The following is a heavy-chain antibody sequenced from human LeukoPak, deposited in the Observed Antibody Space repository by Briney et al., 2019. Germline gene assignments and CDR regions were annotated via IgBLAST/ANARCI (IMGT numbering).Heavy chain of an antibody. CDR3: ARDNPTSSSWYGGGERGDNWFDP. Sequence: GGSLRLSCAASGFTFSSYAMNWVRQAPGKGLEWVSSISSSSSYIYYADSVKGRFTISRDNAKNSLYLQMNSLRAEDTAVYYCARDNPTSSSWYGGGERGDNWFDPWGQGTLVTVSS. CDR2: ISSSSSYI. CDR1: GFTFSSYA. D-gene: IGHD6-13*01. J-gene: IGHJ5*02. V-gene: IGHV3-21*01.